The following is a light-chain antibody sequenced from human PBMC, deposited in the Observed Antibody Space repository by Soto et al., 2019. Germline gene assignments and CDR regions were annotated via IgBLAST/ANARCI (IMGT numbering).Light chain of an antibody. CDR2: DVS. CDR3: CSYAGSYTYV. J-gene: IGLJ1*01. V-gene: IGLV2-11*01. CDR1: SSDVGGYNY. Sequence: QSALTQPRSVSGSPGQSVTISCTGTSSDVGGYNYVSWYQQHPGKAPKLMIFDVSKRPSGVPDRFSASKSGNTASLTISGLQAEDEADYHCCSYAGSYTYVFGTGTKVTVL.